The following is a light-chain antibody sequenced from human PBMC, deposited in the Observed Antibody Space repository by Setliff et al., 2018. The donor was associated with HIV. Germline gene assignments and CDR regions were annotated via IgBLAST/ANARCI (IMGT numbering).Light chain of an antibody. J-gene: IGKJ1*01. CDR1: QGISSY. V-gene: IGKV1-9*01. CDR3: QQLNSYPRT. Sequence: DIQLNQSPSFLSASVGDRVTITCRASQGISSYLAWCQQKPGKAPKLLIYAASTLQSRVPSRFSGSGSGTEFTLTISSLQPEDFATYYCQQLNSYPRTFGQGTRWIS. CDR2: AAS.